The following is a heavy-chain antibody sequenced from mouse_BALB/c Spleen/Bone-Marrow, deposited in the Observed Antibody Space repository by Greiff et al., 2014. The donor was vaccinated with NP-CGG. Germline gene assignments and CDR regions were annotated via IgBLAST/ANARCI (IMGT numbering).Heavy chain of an antibody. CDR1: GFTFSSFG. V-gene: IGHV5-17*02. CDR3: ARSDGGMDH. Sequence: VQLKESGGGLVQPGGSRKLSCAASGFTFSSFGMHWVRQAPEKGLEWVAYISTGSSSIYYADTVKGRFTISRDNPKNTLFLQMTSLRSGDTAMYYCARSDGGMDHWGQGTSVTVSS. J-gene: IGHJ4*01. D-gene: IGHD2-3*01. CDR2: ISTGSSSI.